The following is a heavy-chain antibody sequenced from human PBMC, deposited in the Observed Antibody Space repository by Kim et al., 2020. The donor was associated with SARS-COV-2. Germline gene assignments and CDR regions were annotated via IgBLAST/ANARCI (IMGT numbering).Heavy chain of an antibody. J-gene: IGHJ4*02. Sequence: DSVKGRFTGSRDNSKNTLYLQLNGLRPEDTAVYFCAKNEDTTGYSYFLFDQCGQGTLVTVSS. D-gene: IGHD3-9*01. CDR3: AKNEDTTGYSYFLFDQ. V-gene: IGHV3-23*01.